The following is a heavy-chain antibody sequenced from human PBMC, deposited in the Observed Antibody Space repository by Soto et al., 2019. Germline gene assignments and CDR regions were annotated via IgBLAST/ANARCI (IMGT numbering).Heavy chain of an antibody. CDR2: INHSGST. Sequence: QVQLQQWGAGLLKPSETLSLTCAVYGGSFSGYYWSWIRQPPGKGLEWIGEINHSGSTNYNPSLKSRVTISVDTSKNQFSLKLSSVTAADTAVYYCAREYGGSGSYYTPFHYWGQGTLVTVSS. CDR3: AREYGGSGSYYTPFHY. J-gene: IGHJ4*02. D-gene: IGHD3-10*01. V-gene: IGHV4-34*01. CDR1: GGSFSGYY.